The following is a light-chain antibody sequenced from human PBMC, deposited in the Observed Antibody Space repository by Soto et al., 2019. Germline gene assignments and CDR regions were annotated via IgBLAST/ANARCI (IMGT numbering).Light chain of an antibody. V-gene: IGLV2-14*01. Sequence: QSALTQPASVSGSPGQSITISCTGTSSDVGGYNSVSWYQQHPGKAPKLMIFEVSNRPSGVSNRFSGSKPGNTASLTISGLQAEDEAYFYCSSYISRSFVVFGGGTKLTVL. CDR1: SSDVGGYNS. J-gene: IGLJ2*01. CDR3: SSYISRSFVV. CDR2: EVS.